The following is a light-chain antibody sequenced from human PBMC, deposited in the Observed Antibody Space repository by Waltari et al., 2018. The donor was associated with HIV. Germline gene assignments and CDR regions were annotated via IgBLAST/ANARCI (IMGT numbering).Light chain of an antibody. J-gene: IGLJ2*01. CDR2: DVS. Sequence: QSALTQPASVSGSPGQSITISCTGTSSDIGSYNRVSWYQQHPGKAPKLMIYDVSNRPSGVSDRFSGSKSGNTASLTISGLQAEDEAHYYCSSYTTSSTFVGGGTKRTVL. V-gene: IGLV2-14*01. CDR1: SSDIGSYNR. CDR3: SSYTTSSTF.